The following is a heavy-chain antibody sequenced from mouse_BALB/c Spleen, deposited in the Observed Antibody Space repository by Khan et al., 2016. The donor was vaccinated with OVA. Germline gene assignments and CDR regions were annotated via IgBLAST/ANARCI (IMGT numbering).Heavy chain of an antibody. V-gene: IGHV1-4*01. CDR3: ARTHER. Sequence: LEESGAELARPGASVKMSCKASGYNCTSYTMHWGKKRPGQGLEWIGYINPSRGYTKYNQKFKDKATLTADKSSSTAYMQLSSLTSEDSAVYYCARTHERWGQGTTLTVSS. CDR1: GYNCTSYT. CDR2: INPSRGYT. J-gene: IGHJ2*01.